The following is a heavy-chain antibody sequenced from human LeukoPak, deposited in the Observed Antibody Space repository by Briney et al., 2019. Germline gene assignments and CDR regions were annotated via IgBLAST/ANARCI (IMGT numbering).Heavy chain of an antibody. CDR2: ISYDGSNK. J-gene: IGHJ4*02. CDR1: GFTFSSYA. Sequence: GGSLRLSCAASGFTFSSYAMHWLHQAPGKGLEWVAVISYDGSNKYYADSVKGRFTISRDNSKNTLYLQMNSLRAEDTAVYYCARDHYWGQGTLVTVSS. V-gene: IGHV3-30-3*01. CDR3: ARDHY.